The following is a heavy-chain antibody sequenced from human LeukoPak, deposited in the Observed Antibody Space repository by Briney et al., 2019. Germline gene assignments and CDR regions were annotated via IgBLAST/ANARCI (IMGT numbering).Heavy chain of an antibody. CDR3: TKHPIVGAPDY. D-gene: IGHD1-26*01. V-gene: IGHV3-23*01. Sequence: GGSLRLSCAASQFTFNSYAMTWVRQTPGKGLEWVSTITGSGESTYYADSVKGRFTISRDNSKNTPYLQMNSLRAEDTALYYCTKHPIVGAPDYWGQGTLVTVSS. CDR1: QFTFNSYA. J-gene: IGHJ4*02. CDR2: ITGSGEST.